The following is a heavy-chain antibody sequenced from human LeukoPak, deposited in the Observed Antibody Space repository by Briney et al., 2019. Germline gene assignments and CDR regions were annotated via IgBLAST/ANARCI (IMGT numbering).Heavy chain of an antibody. J-gene: IGHJ3*02. CDR1: GGSISSGGYY. Sequence: KPSETLSLTCTVSGGSISSGGYYWSWIRQHPGKGLEWIGYIYYSGSTYYNPSLKSRVTISVDTSKNQFSLKLSSVTAADTAVYYCARLTTVTTYAFDIWGQGTVVTVSS. CDR3: ARLTTVTTYAFDI. V-gene: IGHV4-31*03. CDR2: IYYSGST. D-gene: IGHD4-17*01.